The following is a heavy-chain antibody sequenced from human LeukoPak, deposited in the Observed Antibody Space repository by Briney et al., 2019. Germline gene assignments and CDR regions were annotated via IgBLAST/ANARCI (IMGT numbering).Heavy chain of an antibody. CDR2: IYHSGST. V-gene: IGHV4-4*02. CDR1: GASISSSNW. D-gene: IGHD1-26*01. Sequence: SGTLSLTCAVSGASISSSNWWSWVRQPPGKGLEWIGEIYHSGSTNYNPSLKNRVTISVDTSKNQFSLKLSSVTAADTAVYYCASRFWSGSYGRYYHYYMDVWGKGTTVTVSS. CDR3: ASRFWSGSYGRYYHYYMDV. J-gene: IGHJ6*03.